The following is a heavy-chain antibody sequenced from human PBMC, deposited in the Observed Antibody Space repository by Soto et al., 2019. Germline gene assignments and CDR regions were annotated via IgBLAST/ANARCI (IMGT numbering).Heavy chain of an antibody. CDR2: IIPIFGTA. V-gene: IGHV1-69*01. CDR3: ARCDYSNNNWNPPQHYYYGMDV. J-gene: IGHJ6*02. D-gene: IGHD4-4*01. Sequence: QVQLVQSGAEVKKPGSSVKVSCKASGGTFSSYAISWVRQAPGQGLEWMGGIIPIFGTANYAQKFQGRVTSTADESTSTAYMELSSLRSEDTAVYYCARCDYSNNNWNPPQHYYYGMDVWGQGTTVTVSS. CDR1: GGTFSSYA.